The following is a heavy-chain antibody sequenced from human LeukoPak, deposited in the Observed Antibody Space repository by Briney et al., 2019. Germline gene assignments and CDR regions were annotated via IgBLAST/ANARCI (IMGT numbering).Heavy chain of an antibody. V-gene: IGHV3-7*01. CDR2: IKQAGSVG. Sequence: PGGSLRLSCAASGFTFCSYWMSWVRQAPGKGLEWVANIKQAGSVGYYVDSVKGRFTISRDNTKNSLYLQMNSLRAEDTAVYYCARERRLGVWSGVFGSPMFDYWGQGTLVTVSS. D-gene: IGHD3-3*01. J-gene: IGHJ4*02. CDR3: ARERRLGVWSGVFGSPMFDY. CDR1: GFTFCSYW.